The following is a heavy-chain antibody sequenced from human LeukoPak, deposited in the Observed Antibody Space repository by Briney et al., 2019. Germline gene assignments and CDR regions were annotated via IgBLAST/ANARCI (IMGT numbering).Heavy chain of an antibody. CDR2: ISNSGTYI. Sequence: GGSLRLSCAASGSTFSSYSMNWVRQAPGKGLEWVSSISNSGTYIYYADSVKGRFTISRDNDKNSLYLQMNSLRAEDTAVYYCARGDLSLNYWGQGTLVTVSS. J-gene: IGHJ4*02. D-gene: IGHD3-16*01. CDR3: ARGDLSLNY. CDR1: GSTFSSYS. V-gene: IGHV3-21*01.